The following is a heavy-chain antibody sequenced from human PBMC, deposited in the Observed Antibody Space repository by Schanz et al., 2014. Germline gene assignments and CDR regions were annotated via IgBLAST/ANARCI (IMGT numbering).Heavy chain of an antibody. Sequence: EVQLLESGGGLVQPGGSLRLSCAASGFTFSSYAMSWVRQAPGKGLEWISYIGSSSSRIDHADSVKGRFTISRDNTKNSLFLQLNSLRADDTAVYYCARELPGVVAFDSWGQGTMVTVSS. CDR2: IGSSSSRI. D-gene: IGHD7-27*01. V-gene: IGHV3-48*04. J-gene: IGHJ3*01. CDR3: ARELPGVVAFDS. CDR1: GFTFSSYA.